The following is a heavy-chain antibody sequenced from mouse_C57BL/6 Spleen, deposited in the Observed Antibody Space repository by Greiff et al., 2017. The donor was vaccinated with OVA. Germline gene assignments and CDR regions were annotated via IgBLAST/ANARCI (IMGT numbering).Heavy chain of an antibody. D-gene: IGHD1-1*01. CDR1: GYAFTNYL. CDR3: AREITTVVATPFAY. V-gene: IGHV1-54*01. Sequence: QVQLQQSGAELVRPGTSVKVSCKASGYAFTNYLIEWVKQRPGQGLEWIGVINPGSGGTNYNEKFKGKATLTADKSSSTAYMQLSSLTSEDSAVYFCAREITTVVATPFAYWGQGTLVTVSA. CDR2: INPGSGGT. J-gene: IGHJ3*01.